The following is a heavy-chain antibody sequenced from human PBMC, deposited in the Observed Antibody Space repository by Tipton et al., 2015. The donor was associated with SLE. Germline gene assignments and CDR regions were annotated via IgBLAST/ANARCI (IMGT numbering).Heavy chain of an antibody. CDR1: GGSMSTYY. J-gene: IGHJ3*01. V-gene: IGHV4-59*01. D-gene: IGHD2-15*01. CDR3: AREHISSLRDAFEV. Sequence: PGLVKPSKTLSLTCTVSGGSMSTYYWNWIRQFPGKGLEWIGYIHYTGSTEYNPFLKSRVTISVEKSKNQFNLKLRSVTVVDTAMYYCAREHISSLRDAFEVWGQGTKVTVS. CDR2: IHYTGST.